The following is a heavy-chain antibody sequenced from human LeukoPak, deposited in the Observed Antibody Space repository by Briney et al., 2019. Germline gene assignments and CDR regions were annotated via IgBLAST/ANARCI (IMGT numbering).Heavy chain of an antibody. D-gene: IGHD2-2*02. V-gene: IGHV4-59*01. CDR1: GGSISRYY. Sequence: SETLSLTCTVSGGSISRYYWSWIRQPPGKGLEWIGYIYYSGSTNYNPSLKSRVTISVDTSKNQFSLKLSSVTAADTAVYYCAREGYCSSTSCYSDYWGQGTLVTVSS. CDR2: IYYSGST. CDR3: AREGYCSSTSCYSDY. J-gene: IGHJ4*02.